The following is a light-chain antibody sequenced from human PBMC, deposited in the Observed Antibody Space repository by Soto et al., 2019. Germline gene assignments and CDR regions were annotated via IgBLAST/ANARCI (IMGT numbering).Light chain of an antibody. Sequence: QSALTQPPSASGSPGQSVTISCTGTSSDVGGYNYVSRYQQHPGKAPKLMIYEVSKRPSGVPDRFSGSKSGNTASLTVSGLQAEDEADYYCSSYAGSILFGGGTKVTVL. CDR3: SSYAGSIL. CDR1: SSDVGGYNY. V-gene: IGLV2-8*01. J-gene: IGLJ2*01. CDR2: EVS.